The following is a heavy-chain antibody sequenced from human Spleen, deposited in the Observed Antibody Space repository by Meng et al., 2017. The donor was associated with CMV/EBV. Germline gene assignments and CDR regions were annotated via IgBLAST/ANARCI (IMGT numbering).Heavy chain of an antibody. CDR1: GFTFSNYA. CDR2: ISGSGGRT. J-gene: IGHJ4*02. D-gene: IGHD4-11*01. V-gene: IGHV3-23*01. CDR3: ATHDYSSDFDY. Sequence: GGSLRLSCAASGFTFSNYAMSWVRQAPGKGLEWVSAISGSGGRTYYADSVKGRFIISRDNSKNTLYLQMNSLRAEDTAVYYCATHDYSSDFDYWGQGTLVTVSS.